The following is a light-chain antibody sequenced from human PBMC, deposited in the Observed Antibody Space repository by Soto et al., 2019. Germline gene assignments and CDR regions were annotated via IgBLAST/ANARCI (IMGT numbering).Light chain of an antibody. J-gene: IGKJ1*01. CDR1: QSLLHSSGSHY. Sequence: DIVMTQSPLSLPVTPGEPASISCRSSQSLLHSSGSHYLDWYLQKPGQSPQLLINLGSNRASGVPDRFSGSGSGTDFTLKISRVEAEDVGVYYCMQTLQTRTLGHGTKVDIK. V-gene: IGKV2-28*01. CDR3: MQTLQTRT. CDR2: LGS.